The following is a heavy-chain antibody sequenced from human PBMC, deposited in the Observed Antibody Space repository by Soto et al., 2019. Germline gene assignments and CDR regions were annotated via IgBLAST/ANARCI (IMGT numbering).Heavy chain of an antibody. CDR3: AKDPVQWLVHRRNRGWFDP. D-gene: IGHD6-19*01. CDR1: GFTFSSYA. J-gene: IGHJ5*02. V-gene: IGHV3-23*01. Sequence: GGSLRLSCAASGFTFSSYAMSWVRQAPGKGLEWVSAISGSGGSTYYADSVKGRFTISRDNSKNTLYLQMNSLRAEDTAVYYCAKDPVQWLVHRRNRGWFDPWGQGTLVTASS. CDR2: ISGSGGST.